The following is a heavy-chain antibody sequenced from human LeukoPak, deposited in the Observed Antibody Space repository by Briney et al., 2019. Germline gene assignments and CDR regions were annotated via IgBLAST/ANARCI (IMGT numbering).Heavy chain of an antibody. V-gene: IGHV4-59*12. D-gene: IGHD2-2*02. Sequence: NTSETLSLTCAVYGGSFSGYYWSWIRQPPGKGLEWIGYIYYSGSTNYNPSLKSRVTISVDTSKNQFSLKLSSVTAADTAVYYCARRIVGTVVPAAIRRISPWNCWGQGTLVTVSS. CDR1: GGSFSGYY. CDR2: IYYSGST. J-gene: IGHJ4*02. CDR3: ARRIVGTVVPAAIRRISPWNC.